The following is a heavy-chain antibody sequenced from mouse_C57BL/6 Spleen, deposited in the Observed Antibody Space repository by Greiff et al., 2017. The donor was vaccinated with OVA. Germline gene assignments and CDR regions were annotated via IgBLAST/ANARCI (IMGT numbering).Heavy chain of an antibody. CDR2: IYPSDSET. Sequence: QVQLQQPGAELVRPGSSVKLSCKASGYTFTSYWMDWVKQRPGQGLEWIGNIYPSDSETHYNQKFKDKATLTVDKSSSTAYMQLSSLTSEDAAVYYCARRDILSGGDYWGQGTTLTVSS. J-gene: IGHJ2*01. D-gene: IGHD1-3*01. CDR3: ARRDILSGGDY. CDR1: GYTFTSYW. V-gene: IGHV1-61*01.